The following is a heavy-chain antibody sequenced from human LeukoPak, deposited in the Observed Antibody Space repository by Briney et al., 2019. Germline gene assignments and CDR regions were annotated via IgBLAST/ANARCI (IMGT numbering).Heavy chain of an antibody. J-gene: IGHJ4*02. Sequence: GASVKVSCKASGGTFSSYAISWVRQAPGQGLEWMGWINPNSGGTNYAQKFQGRVTMTRDTSISTAYMELSRLRSDDTAVYYCARDLGPDDYGDYWGQGTLVTVSS. V-gene: IGHV1-2*02. CDR1: GGTFSSYA. CDR3: ARDLGPDDYGDY. CDR2: INPNSGGT.